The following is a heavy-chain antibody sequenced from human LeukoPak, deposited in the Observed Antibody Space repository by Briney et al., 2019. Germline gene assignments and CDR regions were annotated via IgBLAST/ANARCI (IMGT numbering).Heavy chain of an antibody. CDR3: ARVPHPHDGRGFDY. CDR1: GFTFSSYA. CDR2: ISYDGSNK. V-gene: IGHV3-30*04. Sequence: GGSLRLSCVASGFTFSSYAMHWVRQAPGKGLEWVAVISYDGSNKYYADSVKGRFTISRDNSKNTLYLQMNSLRAEDTAVYYCARVPHPHDGRGFDYWGQGTLVTVSS. D-gene: IGHD1-1*01. J-gene: IGHJ4*02.